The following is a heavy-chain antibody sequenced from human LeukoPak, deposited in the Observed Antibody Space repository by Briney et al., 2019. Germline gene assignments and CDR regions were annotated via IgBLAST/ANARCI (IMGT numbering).Heavy chain of an antibody. J-gene: IGHJ4*02. Sequence: GGSLRLSCAASGFTFSSYGMHWVRQAPGKGLEWVAVISYDGSNKYYADSVKGRFTISRDNSKNTLYLQMNSLRAEDTAVYYCAKGGEVSGYYFDYWGQGTLVTVSS. CDR1: GFTFSSYG. CDR2: ISYDGSNK. D-gene: IGHD3-16*02. V-gene: IGHV3-30*18. CDR3: AKGGEVSGYYFDY.